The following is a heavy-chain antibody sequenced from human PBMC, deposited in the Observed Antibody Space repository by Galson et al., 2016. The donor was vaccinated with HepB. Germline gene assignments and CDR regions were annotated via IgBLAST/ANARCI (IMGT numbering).Heavy chain of an antibody. D-gene: IGHD5-12*01. CDR1: TFMFSSYA. CDR3: VSRGAQWLVTADS. Sequence: SLRLSCAASTFMFSSYAMHWVRQAPGKGLEYVSAISSDGGSTYYIDSVKGRFTISRDNSKNSLYLQMTSLRTEDTAVYYCVSRGAQWLVTADSWGQGTLVVASS. V-gene: IGHV3-64D*06. CDR2: ISSDGGST. J-gene: IGHJ4*02.